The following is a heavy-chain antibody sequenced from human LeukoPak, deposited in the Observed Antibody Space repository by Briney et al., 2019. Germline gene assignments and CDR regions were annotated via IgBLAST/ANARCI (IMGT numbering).Heavy chain of an antibody. V-gene: IGHV3-13*01. CDR1: GFTFSSYD. CDR3: ARGAYCGGDCYPPYHFDY. Sequence: GGSLRLSCAASGFTFSSYDMHWVRQATGKGLEWVSAIGTAGDTYYPGSVKGRFTISRENAKNSLYLQMNSLRAGDTAVYYCARGAYCGGDCYPPYHFDYWGQGTLVTVSS. D-gene: IGHD2-21*02. CDR2: IGTAGDT. J-gene: IGHJ4*02.